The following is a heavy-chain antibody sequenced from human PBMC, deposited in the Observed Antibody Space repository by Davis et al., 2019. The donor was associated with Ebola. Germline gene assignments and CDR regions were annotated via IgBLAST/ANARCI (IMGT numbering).Heavy chain of an antibody. D-gene: IGHD3-16*02. CDR3: AREIKRAVQGSFFEN. CDR1: GYTFTSYD. V-gene: IGHV1-8*01. Sequence: ASVKVSCKASGYTFTSYDINWVRQATGQGLEWMGWMNPNSGNTGYAQKFQGRVTMTRNTSITTAYMEVSSLTSEDTAVYYCAREIKRAVQGSFFENWGQGTLVTVSS. CDR2: MNPNSGNT. J-gene: IGHJ4*02.